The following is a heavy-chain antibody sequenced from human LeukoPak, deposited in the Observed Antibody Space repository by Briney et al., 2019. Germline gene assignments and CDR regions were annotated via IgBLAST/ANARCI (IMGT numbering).Heavy chain of an antibody. Sequence: ASVKVSCKASGYTFTNYAMNWVRQAPGQGLEWMGWINTNTGNPTYAQGFTGRFVFSLDTSVSTAYLQISSLKAEDTAVYYCARARIYLAYCGGDCYSAFDIWGQGTMVTVSS. CDR1: GYTFTNYA. CDR2: INTNTGNP. CDR3: ARARIYLAYCGGDCYSAFDI. J-gene: IGHJ3*02. V-gene: IGHV7-4-1*02. D-gene: IGHD2-21*02.